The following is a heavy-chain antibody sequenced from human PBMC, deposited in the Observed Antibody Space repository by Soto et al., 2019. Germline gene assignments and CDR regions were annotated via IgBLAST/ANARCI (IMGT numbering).Heavy chain of an antibody. CDR2: IRSKAYGGTT. D-gene: IGHD6-13*01. V-gene: IGHV3-49*03. CDR1: GFTFGDYA. CDR3: TRDSGYSSSWYDYYYGMDV. J-gene: IGHJ6*02. Sequence: GGSLRLSCTATGFTFGDYAMSWFRQAPGKGLEWVGFIRSKAYGGTTEYAASVKGRFTISRDDSKSIAYLQMNSLKTEDTAVYYCTRDSGYSSSWYDYYYGMDVWGQGTTVTV.